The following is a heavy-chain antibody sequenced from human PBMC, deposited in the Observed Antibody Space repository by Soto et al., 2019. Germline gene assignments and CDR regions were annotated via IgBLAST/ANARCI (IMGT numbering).Heavy chain of an antibody. Sequence: PGGSLRLSCAVSLSSYAMTWVRQAPGKGREWVAGISVSGGSTNYAVSVKGRFTISRDNDKNTVYLQMNSLRAEDTAVYYCAKDSYCSSTSCSRDAFDIWGQGTMVTVSS. CDR1: LSSYA. CDR3: AKDSYCSSTSCSRDAFDI. V-gene: IGHV3-23*01. CDR2: ISVSGGST. J-gene: IGHJ3*02. D-gene: IGHD2-2*01.